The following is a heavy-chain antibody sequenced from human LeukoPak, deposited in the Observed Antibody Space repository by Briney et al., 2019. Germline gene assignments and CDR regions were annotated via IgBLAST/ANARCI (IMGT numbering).Heavy chain of an antibody. Sequence: ASVKVSCKASGYTFTSYDINWVRQATGQGLEWMGWMNPNSGNTGYAQKFQGRVTMTRNTSISTAYMELSSLRSEDTAVYYCASGQRLRGVAAAGGYWGQGTLVTVSS. CDR2: MNPNSGNT. CDR1: GYTFTSYD. V-gene: IGHV1-8*01. D-gene: IGHD6-13*01. CDR3: ASGQRLRGVAAAGGY. J-gene: IGHJ4*02.